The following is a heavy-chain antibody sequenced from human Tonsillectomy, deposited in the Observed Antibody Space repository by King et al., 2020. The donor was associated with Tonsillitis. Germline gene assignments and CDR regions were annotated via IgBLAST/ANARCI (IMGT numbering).Heavy chain of an antibody. J-gene: IGHJ6*03. Sequence: VQLVESGGGLVQPGGSLRLSCAASGFTFSSFAMTLVRQAPGEGLEWVSSSSDSAGGTYYADSVNGRFTISRDNSKNTLYLQVNGLRAEDTAVYYCAKLLRSGYHLYYMDVWGKGTTVTVSS. CDR2: SSDSAGGT. CDR3: AKLLRSGYHLYYMDV. D-gene: IGHD3-3*01. V-gene: IGHV3-23*04. CDR1: GFTFSSFA.